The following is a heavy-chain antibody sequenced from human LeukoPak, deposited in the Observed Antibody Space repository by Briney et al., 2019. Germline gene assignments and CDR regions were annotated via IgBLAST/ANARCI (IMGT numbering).Heavy chain of an antibody. CDR2: ISYDGSNK. V-gene: IGHV3-30*03. Sequence: GGSLRLSCAASGFTFSSYGMHWVRQAPGKGLEWVAVISYDGSNKYYADSVKGRFTISRDNAKNSLYLQMNSLRAEDTAVYYCARQQPGYSGYDTKRGFDYWGQGTLVTVSS. J-gene: IGHJ4*02. CDR1: GFTFSSYG. CDR3: ARQQPGYSGYDTKRGFDY. D-gene: IGHD5-12*01.